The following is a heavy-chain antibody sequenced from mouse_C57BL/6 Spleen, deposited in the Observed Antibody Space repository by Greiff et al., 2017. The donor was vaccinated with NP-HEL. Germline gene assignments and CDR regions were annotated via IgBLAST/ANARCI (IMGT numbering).Heavy chain of an antibody. CDR2: IYPGDGDT. J-gene: IGHJ4*01. CDR1: GYAFSSSW. Sequence: QVQLKQSGPELVKPGASVKISCKASGYAFSSSWMNWVKQRPGKGLEWIGRIYPGDGDTNYNGKFKGKATLTADKSSSTAYMQLSSLTSEDSAVYFCATTIVYYAMDYWGQGTSVTVSS. D-gene: IGHD2-12*01. CDR3: ATTIVYYAMDY. V-gene: IGHV1-82*01.